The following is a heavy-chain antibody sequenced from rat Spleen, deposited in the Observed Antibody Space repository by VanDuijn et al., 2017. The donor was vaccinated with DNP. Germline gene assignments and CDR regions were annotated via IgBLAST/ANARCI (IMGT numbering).Heavy chain of an antibody. CDR1: GFTFSNYG. V-gene: IGHV5-19*01. Sequence: EVQLVESGGGLVQPGRSLKLSCAASGFTFSNYGMHWIRQAPTKGLEWVASISPSGGSTYYRDSVKGRFTISRDNAKSTLYLQMNSLRSEDTATYYCAKDLSYGGYRSDSFDYWGQGVMVTVSS. CDR3: AKDLSYGGYRSDSFDY. D-gene: IGHD1-11*01. CDR2: ISPSGGST. J-gene: IGHJ2*01.